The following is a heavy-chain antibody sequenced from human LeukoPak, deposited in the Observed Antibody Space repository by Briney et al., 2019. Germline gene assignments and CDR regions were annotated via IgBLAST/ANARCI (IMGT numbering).Heavy chain of an antibody. CDR2: INPNSGGT. V-gene: IGHV1-2*02. J-gene: IGHJ6*02. CDR1: GYTFTGYY. D-gene: IGHD2-2*02. Sequence: ASVKVSCKASGYTFTGYYMHWVRQAPGQGLEWMGWINPNSGGTNYAQKSQGRVTMTRDTSISTAYMELSRLRSDDTAVYYCARDPGYCSSTSCYTEVGHASYYYGMDVWGQGTTVTVSS. CDR3: ARDPGYCSSTSCYTEVGHASYYYGMDV.